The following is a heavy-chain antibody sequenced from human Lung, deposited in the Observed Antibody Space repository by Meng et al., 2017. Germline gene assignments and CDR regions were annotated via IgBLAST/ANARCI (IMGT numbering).Heavy chain of an antibody. D-gene: IGHD3-16*01. Sequence: LRLSCPVSGGSINTGDYYWTWIRQPAGKGLEWIGRAYTTGDTDHSRSLRSRVTISLDTSKNKFSLKLTSVTAADTAVYYCARETYEVQLDLGEVALVGYGMDVWGQGTTVTVSS. J-gene: IGHJ6*02. CDR2: AYTTGDT. CDR3: ARETYEVQLDLGEVALVGYGMDV. V-gene: IGHV4-61*02. CDR1: GGSINTGDYY.